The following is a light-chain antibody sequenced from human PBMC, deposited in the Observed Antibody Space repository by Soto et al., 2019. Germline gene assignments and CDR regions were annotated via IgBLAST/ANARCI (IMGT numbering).Light chain of an antibody. V-gene: IGKV3-20*01. CDR3: QQYGSSPYT. Sequence: EIVLTQSPGTLCLSPGERATLSCRASQSVISRYLAWYQQRPGQAPRLLIYGASSRVTGIPDKFSGSGSGTDFTLTISSLEPDDFAVYYCQQYGSSPYTFGQGTKVEI. CDR2: GAS. J-gene: IGKJ2*01. CDR1: QSVISRY.